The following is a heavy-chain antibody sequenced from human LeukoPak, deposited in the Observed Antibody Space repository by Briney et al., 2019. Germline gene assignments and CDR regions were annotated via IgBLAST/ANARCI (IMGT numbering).Heavy chain of an antibody. V-gene: IGHV1-46*01. Sequence: GASVKVSCKASGYTFTSYYMHWVRQAPGQGLEWTGIINPSGGSTSYAQKFQGRVTMTRDTSTSTVYMELSSLRSEDTAVYYCARAPKVVPAAMPDYYGMDVWGQGTTVTVSS. CDR1: GYTFTSYY. J-gene: IGHJ6*02. CDR2: INPSGGST. D-gene: IGHD2-2*01. CDR3: ARAPKVVPAAMPDYYGMDV.